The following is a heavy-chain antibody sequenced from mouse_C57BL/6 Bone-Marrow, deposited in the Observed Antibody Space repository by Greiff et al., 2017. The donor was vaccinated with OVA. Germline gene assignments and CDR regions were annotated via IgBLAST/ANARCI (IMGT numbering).Heavy chain of an antibody. D-gene: IGHD1-1*01. Sequence: EVMLVESGGDLVKPGGSLKLSCAASGFTFSSYGMSWVRQTPDKRLEWVATISSGGSYNYYPDSVKGRFTISRDHAKNTLYLQMSSLKSEDTAMYYCARHYYGSFDYWGQGTTLTVSS. CDR1: GFTFSSYG. V-gene: IGHV5-6*01. J-gene: IGHJ2*01. CDR3: ARHYYGSFDY. CDR2: ISSGGSYN.